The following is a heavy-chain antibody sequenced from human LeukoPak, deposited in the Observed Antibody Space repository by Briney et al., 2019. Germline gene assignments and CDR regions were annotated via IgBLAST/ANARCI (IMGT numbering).Heavy chain of an antibody. V-gene: IGHV3-7*01. CDR2: IKQDGSEE. D-gene: IGHD3-10*01. J-gene: IGHJ6*02. CDR3: ARDETEIYGSGKMDV. Sequence: GGSLRLSCAASGFTFSSYWMNWVRQAPGKGLEWVVNIKQDGSEEYYVDSVKGRFTISRDNAKNSLYLQMNSLRAEDTAVYYCARDETEIYGSGKMDVWGQGTTVTVSS. CDR1: GFTFSSYW.